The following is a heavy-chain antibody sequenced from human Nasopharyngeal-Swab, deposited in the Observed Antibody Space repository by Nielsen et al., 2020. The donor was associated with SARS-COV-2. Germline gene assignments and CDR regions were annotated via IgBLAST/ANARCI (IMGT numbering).Heavy chain of an antibody. CDR1: GFTFSSYE. D-gene: IGHD5-18*01. V-gene: IGHV3-48*03. CDR3: AGVRYSYGYAQFDY. Sequence: GESLKVSCAASGFTFSSYEMNWVRQAPGKGLEWVSYISSSGSTIYYADSVKGRFTISRDNAKNSLYLQMNSLRAEDTAVYYCAGVRYSYGYAQFDYWGQGTLVTVSS. CDR2: ISSSGSTI. J-gene: IGHJ4*02.